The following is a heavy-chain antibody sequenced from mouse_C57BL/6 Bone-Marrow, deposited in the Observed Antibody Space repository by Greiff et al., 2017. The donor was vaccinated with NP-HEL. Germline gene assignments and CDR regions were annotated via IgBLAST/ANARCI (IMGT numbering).Heavy chain of an antibody. J-gene: IGHJ4*01. V-gene: IGHV5-12*01. Sequence: EVHLVESGGGLVQPGGSLKLSCAASGFTFSDYYMYWVRQTPEKRLEWVAYISNGGGSTYYPDTVKGRFTISRDNAKNTLYRQMSRLKSEDTAMYYCARRRYYYGSSYGYYAMDYWGQGTSVTVSS. CDR3: ARRRYYYGSSYGYYAMDY. CDR1: GFTFSDYY. CDR2: ISNGGGST. D-gene: IGHD1-1*01.